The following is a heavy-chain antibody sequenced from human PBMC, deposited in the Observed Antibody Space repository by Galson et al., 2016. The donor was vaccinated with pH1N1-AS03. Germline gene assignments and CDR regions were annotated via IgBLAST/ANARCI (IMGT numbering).Heavy chain of an antibody. CDR2: INEDGGTT. D-gene: IGHD1-26*01. J-gene: IGHJ4*02. V-gene: IGHV3-74*01. CDR1: GFTFTSSW. Sequence: SLRLSCAASGFTFTSSWMHWVRQAPGKGLVWVSHINEDGGTTRHADSVKGRFTISRDNAKNTLYLQMNSLRAEDTAVYFCVREQGGSDDYWGQGTLVTVPS. CDR3: VREQGGSDDY.